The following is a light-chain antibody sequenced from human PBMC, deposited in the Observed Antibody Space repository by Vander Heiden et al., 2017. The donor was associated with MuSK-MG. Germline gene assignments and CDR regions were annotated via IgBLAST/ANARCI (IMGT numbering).Light chain of an antibody. J-gene: IGKJ5*01. V-gene: IGKV1-39*01. Sequence: DIQMTQSPSSLSASVGDRVTITCRASQSISSYLNWYQQKPGKAPKLLIYAASSLQSGVPSRFSGSGYGKDFTLTISSRQQEDFASYYCQQTDSNPSITFGQGTLMEIK. CDR2: AAS. CDR1: QSISSY. CDR3: QQTDSNPSIT.